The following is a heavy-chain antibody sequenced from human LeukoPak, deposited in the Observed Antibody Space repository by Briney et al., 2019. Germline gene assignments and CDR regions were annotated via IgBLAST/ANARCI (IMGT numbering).Heavy chain of an antibody. V-gene: IGHV4-39*01. D-gene: IGHD6-19*01. CDR3: ARQGSSGWYEPFDY. Sequence: SETLSLTCTVSGGSISSSSYYWGWIRQPPGKGLEWIGSIYYSGSTYYNPSLKSRVTISVDTSKNQFSLKLSSVTAAGTAMYYCARQGSSGWYEPFDYWGQRALVTVSS. CDR1: GGSISSSSYY. J-gene: IGHJ4*02. CDR2: IYYSGST.